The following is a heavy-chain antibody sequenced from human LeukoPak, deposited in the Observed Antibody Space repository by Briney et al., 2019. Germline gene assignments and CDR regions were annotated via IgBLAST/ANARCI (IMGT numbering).Heavy chain of an antibody. CDR1: GYTFTSYG. J-gene: IGHJ6*02. CDR2: ISAYNGNT. CDR3: ARDRDLRGGHYYYGMDV. Sequence: ASVKVSCKASGYTFTSYGISWVRQATGQGLEWMGWISAYNGNTNYAQKLQGRVTMTTDTSTSTAYMELRSLRSDDTAVYYCARDRDLRGGHYYYGMDVWGQGTTVTVSS. D-gene: IGHD5-24*01. V-gene: IGHV1-18*01.